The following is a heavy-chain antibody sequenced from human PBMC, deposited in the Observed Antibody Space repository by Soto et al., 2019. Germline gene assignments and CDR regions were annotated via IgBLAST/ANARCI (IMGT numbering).Heavy chain of an antibody. V-gene: IGHV1-69*13. Sequence: SVKVSCKASGGTFSSYAISWVRQAPGQGLEWMGGIIPIFGTANYAQKFQGRVTITADESTSTAYMELSSLRSEDTAVYYCARDQGITYYYDSSGSTPPSYYYGMDVWGQGTTVTVSS. CDR1: GGTFSSYA. CDR2: IIPIFGTA. CDR3: ARDQGITYYYDSSGSTPPSYYYGMDV. J-gene: IGHJ6*02. D-gene: IGHD3-22*01.